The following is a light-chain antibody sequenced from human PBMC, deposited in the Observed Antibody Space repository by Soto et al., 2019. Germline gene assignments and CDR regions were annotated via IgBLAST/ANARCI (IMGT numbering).Light chain of an antibody. J-gene: IGLJ1*01. CDR1: SSDIGSYKH. Sequence: QSALTQPVSVSGSPGQSVTISCTGTSSDIGSYKHVSWYQQYPGKAPKLMIYEVSDRPSGVSNRFSGSKSGNTASLTIPGLQAEDEADYYCSSYASSRSYVFGTGTKLTVL. V-gene: IGLV2-14*03. CDR3: SSYASSRSYV. CDR2: EVS.